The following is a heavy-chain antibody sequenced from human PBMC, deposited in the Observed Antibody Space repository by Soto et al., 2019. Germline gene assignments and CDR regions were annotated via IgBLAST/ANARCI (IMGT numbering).Heavy chain of an antibody. D-gene: IGHD6-13*01. CDR2: IYPGDSDT. CDR3: ARTSAAGKYYYGMDV. CDR1: GYSFTSYW. J-gene: IGHJ6*02. Sequence: EVQLVQSGAEVKKPGESLKISCKGSGYSFTSYWIGWVRQMPGKGLEWMGIIYPGDSDTRYSPSFQDKVTISADKSISTAYLQWSSLKASDTAMYYCARTSAAGKYYYGMDVWGQGTTVTVSS. V-gene: IGHV5-51*01.